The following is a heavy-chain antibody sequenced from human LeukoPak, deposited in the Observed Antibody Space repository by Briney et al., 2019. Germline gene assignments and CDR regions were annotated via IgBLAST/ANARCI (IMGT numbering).Heavy chain of an antibody. CDR3: ARKKGSWFCYFDY. CDR1: GGSFSGYY. J-gene: IGHJ4*02. D-gene: IGHD6-13*01. CDR2: INHSGST. V-gene: IGHV4-34*01. Sequence: PSETLSLTCAVYGGSFSGYYWSWIRQPPGKGLEWIGEINHSGSTNYNPSLKSRVTISVDTSKNQFSLKLSSVTAADTAVYYCARKKGSWFCYFDYWGQGTLVTVSS.